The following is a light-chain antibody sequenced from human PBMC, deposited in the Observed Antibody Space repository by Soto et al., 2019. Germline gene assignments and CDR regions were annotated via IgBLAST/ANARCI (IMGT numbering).Light chain of an antibody. J-gene: IGKJ2*01. Sequence: EIVMTQSPATLSVSPGERATLSCRASQSVSNYLAWYQQKPGQAPRLLLYDASNRATGVPARFSGSGSGTDFTLTISSLEPEDFSVYYCQKGGTFGQGTKLEIK. CDR3: QKGGT. CDR1: QSVSNY. V-gene: IGKV3-11*01. CDR2: DAS.